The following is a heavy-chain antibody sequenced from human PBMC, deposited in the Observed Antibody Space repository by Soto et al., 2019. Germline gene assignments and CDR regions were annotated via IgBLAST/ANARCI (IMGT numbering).Heavy chain of an antibody. D-gene: IGHD6-13*01. J-gene: IGHJ3*01. V-gene: IGHV4-61*01. CDR2: IYYDGGT. CDR1: GGSVSSGSYY. CDR3: ARVLPGIAAAYDAFDV. Sequence: SETLSLTCTVSGGSVSSGSYYWSWIRQPPGKGLEWIGYIYYDGGTTYNSSLKSRVTISTDTSRSQLSLQLTSATPADTAVYYCARVLPGIAAAYDAFDVWGQGTMVTVSS.